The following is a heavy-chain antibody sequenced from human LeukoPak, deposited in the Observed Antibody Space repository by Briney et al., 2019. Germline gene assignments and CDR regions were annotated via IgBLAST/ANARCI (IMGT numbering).Heavy chain of an antibody. D-gene: IGHD4-17*01. CDR3: AKPHYGDYGDAFDI. Sequence: KPSETLSLTCAVYGGSFSGYYWSWIRQPPGKGLEWIGEINHSGSTNYNPSLKSRVTISVDTSKNQFSLKLSSVTAADTAVYYCAKPHYGDYGDAFDIWGQGTLVTVSS. J-gene: IGHJ3*02. CDR2: INHSGST. CDR1: GGSFSGYY. V-gene: IGHV4-34*01.